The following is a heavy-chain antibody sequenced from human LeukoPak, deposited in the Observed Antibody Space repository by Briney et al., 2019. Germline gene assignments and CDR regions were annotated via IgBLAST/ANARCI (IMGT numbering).Heavy chain of an antibody. CDR1: GYTFTSYY. Sequence: ASVKVSCKASGYTFTSYYMHWVRQAPGQGLDWMGIINPNTGSTDYAQKFQGRVTMTRDTSTSTVYMELSSLRSEDTAVYYCARLVSGWNWFDPWGQGTLVTVSS. D-gene: IGHD6-19*01. CDR3: ARLVSGWNWFDP. V-gene: IGHV1-46*01. J-gene: IGHJ5*02. CDR2: INPNTGST.